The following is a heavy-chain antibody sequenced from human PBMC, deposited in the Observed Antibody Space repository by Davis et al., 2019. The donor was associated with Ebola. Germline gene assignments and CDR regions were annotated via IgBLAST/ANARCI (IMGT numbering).Heavy chain of an antibody. J-gene: IGHJ4*02. CDR2: ISGSGVDT. CDR3: AKYDSWSGFSFDS. CDR1: GFAFNNYA. Sequence: PGGSLRLSCAASGFAFNNYAMFWVRQAPGKGLELVSAISGSGVDTYSADSVKGRFTISRDNSKNSLYLQLSSLRVEDMAVYYCAKYDSWSGFSFDSWGQETPVTVSS. V-gene: IGHV3-23*01. D-gene: IGHD3-3*01.